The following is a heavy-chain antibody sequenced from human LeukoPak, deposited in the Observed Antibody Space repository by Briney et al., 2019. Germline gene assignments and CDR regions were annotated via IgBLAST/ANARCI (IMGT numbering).Heavy chain of an antibody. D-gene: IGHD3-10*01. Sequence: GGSLRLSCAASGFTFSHYNMNWVRQAPGKGLEWASYISSTSNTIYYADSVKGRFTISRDNAKNSLYLQMNSLRAEDTAVYYCARGITMVRGVINLDYWGQGTLVTVSS. CDR3: ARGITMVRGVINLDY. CDR1: GFTFSHYN. CDR2: ISSTSNTI. V-gene: IGHV3-48*01. J-gene: IGHJ4*02.